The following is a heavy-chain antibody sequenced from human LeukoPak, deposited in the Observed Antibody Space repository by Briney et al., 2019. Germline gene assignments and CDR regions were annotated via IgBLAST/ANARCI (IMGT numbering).Heavy chain of an antibody. CDR2: ISSSGSTI. J-gene: IGHJ4*02. D-gene: IGHD3-9*01. V-gene: IGHV3-11*04. CDR3: ARADTSDILTGYSDY. Sequence: GGSLRLSCAASGFTFSDYYMSWLRQAPGKGLEWVSYISSSGSTIYYADSVKGRFTISRDNAKKSLYLQMNRLRAEDTAVYFCARADTSDILTGYSDYWGQGTLVTVSS. CDR1: GFTFSDYY.